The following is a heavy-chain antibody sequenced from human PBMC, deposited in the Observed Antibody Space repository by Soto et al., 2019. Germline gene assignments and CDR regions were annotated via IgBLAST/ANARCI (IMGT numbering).Heavy chain of an antibody. CDR2: INPNGGVT. CDR3: ARGSGGATATLDYYYFYMDV. J-gene: IGHJ6*03. D-gene: IGHD5-12*01. CDR1: GDSFNDYY. Sequence: QVQLVQSGAEVRKPVASVTVSCRSSGDSFNDYYIHWVRQAPGQGFEWMGWINPNGGVTKYAQKFQGWVSMTRDTSIRTVYMQLSRLRSDDTAVYYCARGSGGATATLDYYYFYMDVWGTGTTVTVSS. V-gene: IGHV1-2*04.